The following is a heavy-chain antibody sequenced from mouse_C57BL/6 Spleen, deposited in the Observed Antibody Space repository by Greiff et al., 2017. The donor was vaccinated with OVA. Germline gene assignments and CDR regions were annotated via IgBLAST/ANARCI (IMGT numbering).Heavy chain of an antibody. D-gene: IGHD1-1*02. J-gene: IGHJ1*03. CDR1: GFSLTSYG. Sequence: VQGVESGPGLVAPSQSLSITCTVSGFSLTSYGVHWVRQPPGKGLEWLVVIWRDGSTTYNSALKSRLSICTDNSKSQVVFKMISLQTDDTAMYYCARHAFLWGYFDDWGTGTPVTVSA. CDR3: ARHAFLWGYFDD. CDR2: IWRDGST. V-gene: IGHV2-6-1*01.